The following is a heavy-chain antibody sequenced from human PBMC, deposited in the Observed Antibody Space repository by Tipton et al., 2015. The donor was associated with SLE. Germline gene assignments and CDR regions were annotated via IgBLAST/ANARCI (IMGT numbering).Heavy chain of an antibody. CDR2: IYNSGIT. D-gene: IGHD1-14*01. CDR3: ARDCRYNWFDP. CDR1: GDSISSGGYY. V-gene: IGHV4-31*03. J-gene: IGHJ5*02. Sequence: TLSLTCSVSGDSISSGGYYWTWIRQHPGKGLEWIGYIYNSGITSYNPSLQSRLTISLDTSKNQFSLNLNSVTAADTAVYYCARDCRYNWFDPWGQGTLVTVSS.